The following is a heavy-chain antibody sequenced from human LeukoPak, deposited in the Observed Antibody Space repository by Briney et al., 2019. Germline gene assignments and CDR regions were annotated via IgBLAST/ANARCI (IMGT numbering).Heavy chain of an antibody. CDR2: ISGSGGST. D-gene: IGHD1-26*01. V-gene: IGHV3-23*01. Sequence: GGSLRLSCAASGFTLGSYAMSWVRQAPGKGLEWVSAISGSGGSTYYADSVKGRFTISRDNSKNTLYLQMNSLRAEDTAVYYCAKDVVGAINAFDIWGQGTMVTVSS. CDR1: GFTLGSYA. J-gene: IGHJ3*02. CDR3: AKDVVGAINAFDI.